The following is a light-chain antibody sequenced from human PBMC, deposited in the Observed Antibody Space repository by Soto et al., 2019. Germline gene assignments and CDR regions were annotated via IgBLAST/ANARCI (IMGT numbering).Light chain of an antibody. CDR2: GAS. CDR1: QSISGT. Sequence: EIVMTHSPATLSVSPCGRATLSFRASQSISGTLAWYQQKPGQAPRLLIHGASTRAPGFPARFSGSGSGTDFTLTISSLQSEDFAVYYCQQYNDWPWTFGQGTKVDIK. V-gene: IGKV3-15*01. J-gene: IGKJ1*01. CDR3: QQYNDWPWT.